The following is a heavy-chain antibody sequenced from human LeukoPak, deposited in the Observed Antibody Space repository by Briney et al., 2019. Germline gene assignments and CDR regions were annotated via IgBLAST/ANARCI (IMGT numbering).Heavy chain of an antibody. CDR1: GGTFSSYA. V-gene: IGHV1-69*13. CDR3: ARVRYYDSSGYYPGDY. CDR2: IIPIFGTA. J-gene: IGHJ4*02. D-gene: IGHD3-22*01. Sequence: ASVKVSCKASGGTFSSYAISWVRQAPGQGLEWMGGIIPIFGTANYAQKFQGRVTITADESTSTAYMELRSLRSDDTAVYYCARVRYYDSSGYYPGDYWGQGTLVTVSS.